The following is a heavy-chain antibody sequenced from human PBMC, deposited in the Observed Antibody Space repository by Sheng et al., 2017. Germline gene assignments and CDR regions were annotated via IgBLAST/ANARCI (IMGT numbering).Heavy chain of an antibody. V-gene: IGHV1-69*05. CDR3: ASRYNWNYALGDWFDP. CDR2: IIPIFGTA. Sequence: QVQLVQSGAEVKKPGSSVKVSCKASGGTFSSYAISWVRQAPGQGLEWMGGIIPIFGTANYAQKFQGRVTITTDESTSTAYMELSSLRSEDTAVYYCASRYNWNYALGDWFDPWGQGTLVTVSS. CDR1: GGTFSSYA. J-gene: IGHJ5*02. D-gene: IGHD1-7*01.